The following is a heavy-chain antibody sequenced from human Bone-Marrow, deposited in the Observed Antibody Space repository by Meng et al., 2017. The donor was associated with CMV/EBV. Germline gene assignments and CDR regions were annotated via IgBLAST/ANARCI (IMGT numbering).Heavy chain of an antibody. D-gene: IGHD3-22*01. CDR3: AREGQYYYDSSGSFDY. V-gene: IGHV1-18*01. CDR2: ISAYNGNT. Sequence: ASVKVSCKASGYTFTSYGISWVRQAPGQGLEWMGWISAYNGNTNYAQKLQGRVTMTTDTSTSTAYMELRSLRSDDTAVYYCAREGQYYYDSSGSFDYWGQGTLVTVSS. J-gene: IGHJ4*02. CDR1: GYTFTSYG.